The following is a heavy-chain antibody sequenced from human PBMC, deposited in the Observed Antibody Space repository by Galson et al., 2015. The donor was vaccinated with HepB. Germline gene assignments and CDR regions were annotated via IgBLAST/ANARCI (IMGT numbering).Heavy chain of an antibody. CDR2: IKQDGSEK. J-gene: IGHJ4*02. CDR1: GFSFSSHW. CDR3: SRSTGLSATTARVWDDY. D-gene: IGHD1-20*01. V-gene: IGHV3-7*03. Sequence: SLRLSCAASGFSFSSHWMSWVRQAPGKGLEWVANIKQDGSEKYYVDSVKGRFTISRDNAKNSLDLQMNILRAEDTAVYYCSRSTGLSATTARVWDDYWGQGTLVTVSS.